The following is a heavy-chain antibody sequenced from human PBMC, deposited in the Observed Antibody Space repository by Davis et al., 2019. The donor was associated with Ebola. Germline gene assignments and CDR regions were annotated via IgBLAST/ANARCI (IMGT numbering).Heavy chain of an antibody. D-gene: IGHD2-2*01. Sequence: ESLKISCKGSGYSFSNYWIAWVRQRPGKGLEWMGIIYPGDSDTRYSPSFQGQVTISADKSISTAYLQWSSVQASDSAMYYCASLWGSTADFYNYWGQGILVTVSS. CDR1: GYSFSNYW. CDR3: ASLWGSTADFYNY. J-gene: IGHJ4*02. V-gene: IGHV5-51*01. CDR2: IYPGDSDT.